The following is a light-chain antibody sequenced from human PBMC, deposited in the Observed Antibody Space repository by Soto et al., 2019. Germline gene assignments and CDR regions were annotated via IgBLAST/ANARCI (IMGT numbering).Light chain of an antibody. V-gene: IGLV2-8*01. CDR3: SSYAGSNNLV. J-gene: IGLJ2*01. Sequence: QSVLTQPPSASGSPGQSVTISCTGTCSDVGGYNYVSWYQQHPGKAPKLMIYEVSKRPSGVPDRFSGSKSGNTASLTVSGLQAEDEADYYCSSYAGSNNLVFGGGTKVTVL. CDR1: CSDVGGYNY. CDR2: EVS.